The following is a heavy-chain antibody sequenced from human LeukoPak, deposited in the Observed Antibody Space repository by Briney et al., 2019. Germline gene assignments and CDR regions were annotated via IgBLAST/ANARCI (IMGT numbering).Heavy chain of an antibody. CDR3: ASDIYSKTGPGVDP. Sequence: GGSLRLSCAASGFTFSSYAMSWVRQAPGKGLEWVSYISSSGSTIYYADSVKGRFTISSDNAKNSLYLQMNSLRAEDTAVYYCASDIYSKTGPGVDPWGQGTLVTVSS. CDR2: ISSSGSTI. V-gene: IGHV3-48*03. CDR1: GFTFSSYA. J-gene: IGHJ5*02. D-gene: IGHD6-13*01.